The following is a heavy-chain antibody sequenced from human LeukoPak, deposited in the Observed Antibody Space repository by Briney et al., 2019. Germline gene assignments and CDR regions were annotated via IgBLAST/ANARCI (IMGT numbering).Heavy chain of an antibody. CDR3: ARFGTSSSRFFDQ. V-gene: IGHV4-59*01. CDR1: GRSISAYY. Sequence: PSETLSLPCTLSGRSISAYYWRWLRQPAGKGLEWICDIHYSGTTNNYPSLKSRVTIAVNRSKNQFSLKLNFRTVADTAVYYCARFGTSSSRFFDQWGQGTLVTVSS. J-gene: IGHJ4*02. CDR2: IHYSGTT. D-gene: IGHD6-6*01.